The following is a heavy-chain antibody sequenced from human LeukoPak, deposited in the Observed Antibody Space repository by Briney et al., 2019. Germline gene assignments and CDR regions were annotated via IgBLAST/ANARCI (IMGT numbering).Heavy chain of an antibody. J-gene: IGHJ4*02. Sequence: GGSLILSCAASGFTFSSYGMHWVRQAPGKGLGWGAVISSDGSNKYYADSVIGQFTPSRDNSKNTLYLQMNRLRAEDTAVYYCAKDRSYYDSSGYLSANGYFDYWGEGALVTVSS. V-gene: IGHV3-30*18. CDR2: ISSDGSNK. CDR1: GFTFSSYG. D-gene: IGHD3-22*01. CDR3: AKDRSYYDSSGYLSANGYFDY.